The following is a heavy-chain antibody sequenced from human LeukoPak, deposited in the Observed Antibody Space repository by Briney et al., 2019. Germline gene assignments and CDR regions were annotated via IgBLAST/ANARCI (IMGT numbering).Heavy chain of an antibody. V-gene: IGHV3-21*01. Sequence: GGSLRLSCAASGFTFSSYSMNWVRQAPGKGLECVSSISSSSSSIYYADSVKGRFTISRDDAKNSLYLQMNSLRAEDTAVYYCARAATDTGEFDYWGQGTLVTVSS. CDR2: ISSSSSSI. D-gene: IGHD6-13*01. CDR1: GFTFSSYS. J-gene: IGHJ4*02. CDR3: ARAATDTGEFDY.